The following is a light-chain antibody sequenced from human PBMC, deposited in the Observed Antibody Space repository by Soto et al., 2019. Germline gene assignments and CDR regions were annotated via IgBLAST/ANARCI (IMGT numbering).Light chain of an antibody. CDR1: RTLLKNSNIKNS. CDR3: QQYYHVPVT. Sequence: DIVMTQSPDSLSVSLEGGATLSCKSSRTLLKNSNIKNSLAWFQQKPGQAPRLLIYWASTRNSGVPHRFSGSGSGTDFTLTISNLQAEDVATYYCQQYYHVPVTFGQGTRLEI. CDR2: WAS. J-gene: IGKJ5*01. V-gene: IGKV4-1*01.